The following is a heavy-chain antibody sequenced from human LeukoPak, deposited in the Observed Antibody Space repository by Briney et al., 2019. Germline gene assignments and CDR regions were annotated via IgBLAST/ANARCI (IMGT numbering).Heavy chain of an antibody. V-gene: IGHV3-30*02. D-gene: IGHD6-19*01. J-gene: IGHJ3*02. Sequence: GGSLRLSCAASGFTFSSYGMHWVRQAPGKGLEWVAFIRYDGSNKYYADSVKGRFTISRDNSKNTLYLQMNSLRAEDTAVYYCARGFSRWQWPVTGAFDIWGQGTMVTVSS. CDR1: GFTFSSYG. CDR3: ARGFSRWQWPVTGAFDI. CDR2: IRYDGSNK.